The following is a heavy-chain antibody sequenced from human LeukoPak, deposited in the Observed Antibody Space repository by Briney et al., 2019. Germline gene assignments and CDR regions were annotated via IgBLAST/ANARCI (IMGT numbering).Heavy chain of an antibody. D-gene: IGHD2-15*01. CDR3: ARGGYCSGGSCDWFDP. CDR2: MNPNSGNT. Sequence: ASVKVSCKASGYTFTSYDINWVRQAAGQGLEWMGWMNPNSGNTGYAQKFQGRVTKTRNTSISTAYVELSSLRSEETAVYYCARGGYCSGGSCDWFDPWGQGTLVTVSS. CDR1: GYTFTSYD. V-gene: IGHV1-8*01. J-gene: IGHJ5*02.